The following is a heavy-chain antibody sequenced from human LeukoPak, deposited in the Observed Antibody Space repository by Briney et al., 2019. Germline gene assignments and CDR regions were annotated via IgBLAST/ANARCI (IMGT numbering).Heavy chain of an antibody. V-gene: IGHV3-30*02. CDR2: IQYDGSNK. D-gene: IGHD3-10*02. CDR1: GFTFNSYG. J-gene: IGHJ6*04. Sequence: GGSLRLSCAASGFTFNSYGIHWVRQAPGKGLEWVAFIQYDGSNKYYADSVKGRFTISRDNAKNSLYLQMNSLRAEDTAVYYCAELGITMIGGVWGKGTTVTISS. CDR3: AELGITMIGGV.